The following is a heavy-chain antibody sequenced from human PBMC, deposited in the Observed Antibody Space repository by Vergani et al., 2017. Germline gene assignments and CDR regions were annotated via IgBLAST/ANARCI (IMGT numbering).Heavy chain of an antibody. CDR3: ARDRTIFGVIITDYYMDV. V-gene: IGHV3-21*01. Sequence: EVQLVESGGGLVKPGGSLRLSCAASGFTFSSYNMNWVRQAPGKGLEWASSISSSRSYIYYADSVKGRFTISRDNAKNSLYLQMNILRAEDTAVYYCARDRTIFGVIITDYYMDVWGKGTTVIVSS. D-gene: IGHD3-3*01. CDR2: ISSSRSYI. CDR1: GFTFSSYN. J-gene: IGHJ6*03.